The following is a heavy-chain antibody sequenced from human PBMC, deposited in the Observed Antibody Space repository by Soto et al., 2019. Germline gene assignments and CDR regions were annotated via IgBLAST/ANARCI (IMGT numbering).Heavy chain of an antibody. D-gene: IGHD4-4*01. CDR3: ARESGALTVTRYNWFDP. CDR1: GFTFSSYG. J-gene: IGHJ5*02. Sequence: PGGSLRLSCAASGFTFSSYGMHLVRQATGKGLDWVAVIWYDGSNKYYADSVKGRFTISRDNSKNTLYLQMNSLRAEDTAVYYCARESGALTVTRYNWFDPWGQGTLVTVSS. V-gene: IGHV3-33*01. CDR2: IWYDGSNK.